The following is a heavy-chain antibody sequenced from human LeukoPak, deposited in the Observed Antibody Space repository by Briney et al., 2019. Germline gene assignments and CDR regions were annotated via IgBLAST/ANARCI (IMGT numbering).Heavy chain of an antibody. CDR2: INPNSGGT. CDR1: GYTFTCYF. J-gene: IGHJ4*02. V-gene: IGHV1-2*02. D-gene: IGHD6-19*01. CDR3: ARGVAGTPLTDY. Sequence: ASVTVSFTSSGYTFTCYFVHWVRQAPGQGLEWMGWINPNSGGTNYAQKFQGRVTMTWDTSISIAYMELSRLRSDDTAVYYCARGVAGTPLTDYWGQGTLVTVSS.